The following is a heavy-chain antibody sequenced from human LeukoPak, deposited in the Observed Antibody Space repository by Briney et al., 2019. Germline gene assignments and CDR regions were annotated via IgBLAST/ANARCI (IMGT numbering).Heavy chain of an antibody. D-gene: IGHD3-3*01. CDR1: GYTFTGYY. CDR2: INPNSGGT. V-gene: IGHV1-2*02. CDR3: ARGSITIFGVVKY. Sequence: ASVKVSCKASGYTFTGYYMHWVRQAPGQGLEWMGWINPNSGGTNYAQKFQGRVTMTRDTSISTAYMELSRLRSDDTAAYYCARGSITIFGVVKYWGQGTLVTVSS. J-gene: IGHJ4*02.